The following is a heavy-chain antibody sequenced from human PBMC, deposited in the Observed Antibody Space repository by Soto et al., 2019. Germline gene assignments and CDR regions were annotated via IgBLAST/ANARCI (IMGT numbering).Heavy chain of an antibody. Sequence: GGALRLSCAGSGFSFNNYWMTWVRQAPGKGLEWVATISQDETEKHYADSVKGRFTISRDNAKNTLYLQMNSLRAEDTAVYYCANWDISSGYGYWGQGTLVTVSS. V-gene: IGHV3-7*01. J-gene: IGHJ4*02. D-gene: IGHD5-12*01. CDR2: ISQDETEK. CDR1: GFSFNNYW. CDR3: ANWDISSGYGY.